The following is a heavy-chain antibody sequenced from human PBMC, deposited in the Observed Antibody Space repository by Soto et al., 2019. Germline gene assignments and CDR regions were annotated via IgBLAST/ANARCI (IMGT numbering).Heavy chain of an antibody. CDR2: IWYDGTDN. J-gene: IGHJ6*02. D-gene: IGHD6-13*01. CDR1: GFAFSRYG. Sequence: GGSLRLSCAASGFAFSRYGMHWVRQAPDKGLEWVAVIWYDGTDNYYADSVKGRFTISRDNSKNTLYLQVDSLRVDDTAVYYCAKDRSSSLDAMDVWGQGTTVTVSS. CDR3: AKDRSSSLDAMDV. V-gene: IGHV3-33*06.